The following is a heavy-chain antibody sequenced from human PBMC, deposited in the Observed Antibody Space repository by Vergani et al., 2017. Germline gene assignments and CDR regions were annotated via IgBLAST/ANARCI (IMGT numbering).Heavy chain of an antibody. D-gene: IGHD1-1*01. CDR3: ARHTTYTDS. CDR2: IYPADSDT. Sequence: EVELVQSGPEMRKPGESLKISCKGSEYSFGNYWIGWVRQRPGKGLEWMGIIYPADSDTRYSPSFQGQFTISADKSISTAFLQWDSLKASDTALYYCARHTTYTDSWGQGTLVTVSS. CDR1: EYSFGNYW. V-gene: IGHV5-51*01. J-gene: IGHJ4*02.